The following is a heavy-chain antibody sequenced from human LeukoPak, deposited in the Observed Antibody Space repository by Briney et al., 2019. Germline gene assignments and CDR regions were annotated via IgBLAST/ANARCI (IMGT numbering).Heavy chain of an antibody. J-gene: IGHJ3*02. CDR1: GYSLSSGYY. V-gene: IGHV4-38-2*01. CDR2: IYHSGST. CDR3: ARHLTRYFWSGNDAFDI. Sequence: SSQTLSLTCAVSGYSLSSGYYWGWTRPPPGEGLEWIGSIYHSGSTFYNASLKSRVTISVDTSKNQFSLKLSSVTAADTAVYYCARHLTRYFWSGNDAFDIWGQGTMVTVSS. D-gene: IGHD3-3*01.